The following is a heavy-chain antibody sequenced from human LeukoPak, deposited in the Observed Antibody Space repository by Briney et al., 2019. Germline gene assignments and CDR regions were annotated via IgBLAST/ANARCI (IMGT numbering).Heavy chain of an antibody. J-gene: IGHJ6*03. CDR3: ARGLGYCSSTSCYLHYYYYYMDV. Sequence: SETLSLTCAVYGGSFSGYYWSGIRQPPGKGVEGMGEINHSGSNNYNASLKSRVTISVDTSKNQFSLKLSSVTAADTAVYYCARGLGYCSSTSCYLHYYYYYMDVWGKGTTVTVSS. D-gene: IGHD2-2*01. V-gene: IGHV4-34*01. CDR2: INHSGSN. CDR1: GGSFSGYY.